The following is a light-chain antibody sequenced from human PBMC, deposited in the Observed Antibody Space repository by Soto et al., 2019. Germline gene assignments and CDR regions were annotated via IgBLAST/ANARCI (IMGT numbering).Light chain of an antibody. CDR2: GAS. V-gene: IGKV3-20*01. CDR1: QSVTSPY. CDR3: KQYCNSPLT. J-gene: IGKJ4*01. Sequence: EIVLTQFPGTLSLSPGERATLSCRASQSVTSPYVAWYQHKPGQAPRLLIYGASSRATGIPDRFSGSGSGTDFTLTISRLEPEDFAVYYCKQYCNSPLTFGGGTKVEIK.